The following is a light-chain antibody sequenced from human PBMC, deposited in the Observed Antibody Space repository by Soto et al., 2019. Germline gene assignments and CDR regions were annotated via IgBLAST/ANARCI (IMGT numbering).Light chain of an antibody. CDR2: AAS. CDR3: QLYGGSHMFS. V-gene: IGKV3-20*01. Sequence: EIVLTQSPGTLSLSPGEGAALSCRTSQSISSSYLAWYQQKPGQAPRLLIYAASSRATGIPDRFSGSGSGTDFTLTIKRLEPEDFAVYYCQLYGGSHMFSFGQGAKVDIK. J-gene: IGKJ2*01. CDR1: QSISSSY.